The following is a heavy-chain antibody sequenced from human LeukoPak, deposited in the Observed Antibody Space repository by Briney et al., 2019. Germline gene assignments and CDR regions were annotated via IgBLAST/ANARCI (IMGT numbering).Heavy chain of an antibody. CDR1: GGSFSGYY. J-gene: IGHJ4*02. CDR3: ASLARAGVGATDFDY. CDR2: INHSGST. D-gene: IGHD1-26*01. Sequence: KPSETLSLTCAVYGGSFSGYYWSWIRQPPGKGLEWIGEINHSGSTNYNPSLKSRVTISVDTSKNQFSLKLSSVTAADTAVYYCASLARAGVGATDFDYWGQGTLVTVSS. V-gene: IGHV4-34*01.